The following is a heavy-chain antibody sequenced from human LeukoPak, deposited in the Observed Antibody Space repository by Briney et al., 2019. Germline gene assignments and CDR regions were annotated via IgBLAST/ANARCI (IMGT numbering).Heavy chain of an antibody. CDR1: GGSISSGDYY. CDR2: IYYTGST. Sequence: PSETLSLTCTVSGGSISSGDYYWTWIRQPPGKGLEWIAYIYYTGSTYYNPSLKSRVTISVDTSKNQFSLKMTSLTAADTAVYYCARGLFGIRRDAFDIWGQGTMVTVSS. D-gene: IGHD3-3*01. V-gene: IGHV4-30-4*01. J-gene: IGHJ3*02. CDR3: ARGLFGIRRDAFDI.